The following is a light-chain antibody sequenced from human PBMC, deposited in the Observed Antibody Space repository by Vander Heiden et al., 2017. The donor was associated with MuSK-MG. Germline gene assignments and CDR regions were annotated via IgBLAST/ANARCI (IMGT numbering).Light chain of an antibody. CDR2: AAS. J-gene: IGKJ5*01. V-gene: IGKV1-39*01. CDR1: QSISSY. CDR3: QQIYCNPPVT. Sequence: DIQMTQSPSSLSASVGDRVTITCRASQSISSYLNWYQQKPRKAPKLLIYAASSLQSGVPSRFSGSGYGKDFTLTISSRQPEDFASYYCQQIYCNPPVTFGQGTLLEIK.